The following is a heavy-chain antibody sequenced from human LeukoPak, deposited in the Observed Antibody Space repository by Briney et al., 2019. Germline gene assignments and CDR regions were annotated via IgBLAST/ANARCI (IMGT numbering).Heavy chain of an antibody. CDR1: GFTFSSFD. CDR2: IKFDGSQR. D-gene: IGHD3-10*01. J-gene: IGHJ4*02. Sequence: GGSLRLSCALSGFTFSSFDMHWVRQPPDKGLEWVAFIKFDGSQRYYADSVRGRFTVSRYNSRNMLYLQLDSLRDDDTAVYFCARRLPDSGSYSPDYWGQGTLVTVSS. CDR3: ARRLPDSGSYSPDY. V-gene: IGHV3-30*02.